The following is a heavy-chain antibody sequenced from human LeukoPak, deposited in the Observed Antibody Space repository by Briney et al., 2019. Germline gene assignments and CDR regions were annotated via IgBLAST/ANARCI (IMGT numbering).Heavy chain of an antibody. V-gene: IGHV3-30-3*01. J-gene: IGHJ4*02. D-gene: IGHD3-22*01. Sequence: PGRSLRLSCAASGFTFSSYAMHWVRRAPGKGLEWVAVISYDGSNKYYADSVKGRFTISRDNSKNTLYLQMNSLRAEDTAVYYCARAATIVVVIAYYFDYWGQGTLVTVSS. CDR3: ARAATIVVVIAYYFDY. CDR1: GFTFSSYA. CDR2: ISYDGSNK.